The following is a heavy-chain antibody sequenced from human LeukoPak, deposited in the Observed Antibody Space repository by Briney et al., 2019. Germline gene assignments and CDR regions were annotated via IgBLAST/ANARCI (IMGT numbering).Heavy chain of an antibody. CDR3: ARAGYSSGWSNNDY. Sequence: ASVKVSCKASGYTFTSYGISWVRQGPGQGLEWMGWISAYNGNTNYAQKLQGRVTMATDTSTSTAYMELRSLRPDDTAVYYCARAGYSSGWSNNDYWGQGTLVTVSS. CDR2: ISAYNGNT. J-gene: IGHJ4*02. V-gene: IGHV1-18*01. CDR1: GYTFTSYG. D-gene: IGHD6-19*01.